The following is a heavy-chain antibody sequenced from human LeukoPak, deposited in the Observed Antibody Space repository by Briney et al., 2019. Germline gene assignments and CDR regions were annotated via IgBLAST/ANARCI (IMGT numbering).Heavy chain of an antibody. CDR1: GFTFDRYT. CDR3: AKELDTMFFDY. Sequence: GSLRLSCATSGFTFDRYTIRWVRQAPGKGLEWVSLAGWAGGTTYYSDSVRGRFTISRDSGKNSVYLQMNSLTTDDTAFYFCAKELDTMFFDYWGQGALVTVSS. D-gene: IGHD3-10*02. J-gene: IGHJ4*02. CDR2: AGWAGGTT. V-gene: IGHV3-43*01.